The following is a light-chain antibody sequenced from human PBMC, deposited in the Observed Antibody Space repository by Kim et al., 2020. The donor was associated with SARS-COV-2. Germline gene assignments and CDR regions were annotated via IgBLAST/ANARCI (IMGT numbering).Light chain of an antibody. CDR1: QRISYW. CDR3: QQYDNYPVT. V-gene: IGKV1-5*03. J-gene: IGKJ5*01. CDR2: KAS. Sequence: ASVGDRVTVTCRASQRISYWLAWYQQKPGKAPKLLVYKASILQSGVPSRFSGSGSGTDFTLTINSLQPDDFATYDCQQYDNYPVTFGQGTRLEIK.